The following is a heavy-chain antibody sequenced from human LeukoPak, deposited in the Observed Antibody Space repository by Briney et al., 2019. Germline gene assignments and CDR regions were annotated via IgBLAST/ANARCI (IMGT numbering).Heavy chain of an antibody. J-gene: IGHJ4*02. D-gene: IGHD1-26*01. CDR2: IWYDGSNK. CDR3: AKVGVGAMYYFDY. V-gene: IGHV3-33*06. Sequence: GGSLRLSCAASGFTFSSYGMHWVRQAPGKGLEWVAVIWYDGSNKYYADSVKGRFTISRDNSKNTLYLQMNSLRAEDTAVYYCAKVGVGAMYYFDYWGQGTLVTVSS. CDR1: GFTFSSYG.